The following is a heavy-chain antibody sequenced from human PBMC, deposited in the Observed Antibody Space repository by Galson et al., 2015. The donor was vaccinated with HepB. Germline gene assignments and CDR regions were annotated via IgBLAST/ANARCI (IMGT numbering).Heavy chain of an antibody. CDR3: ARVRGGQLVRNYYYFYGMDV. CDR1: GGSISSSSYY. D-gene: IGHD1-1*01. J-gene: IGHJ6*02. CDR2: ILYSGST. V-gene: IGHV4-61*05. Sequence: SETLSLTCTVSGGSISSSSYYWGWIRQPQGKGLEWIGHILYSGSTYYNPSLKSRVTISIDMSKNQFSLKLSSVTAADTAVYYCARVRGGQLVRNYYYFYGMDVWGQGTTVTVSS.